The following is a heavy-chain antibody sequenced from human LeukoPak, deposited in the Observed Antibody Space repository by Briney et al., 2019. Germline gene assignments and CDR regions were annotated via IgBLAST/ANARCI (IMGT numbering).Heavy chain of an antibody. Sequence: GGSLRLSCAASGFTFSSYATHWVRQAPGKGLEGVAFIRYDGSNKYYADSVKGRFTISRDNSKNTLYLQMNSLRAEDTAVYYCANFRSHYCSSTSCRDYWGQGTLVTVSS. CDR3: ANFRSHYCSSTSCRDY. CDR1: GFTFSSYA. V-gene: IGHV3-30*02. D-gene: IGHD2-2*01. CDR2: IRYDGSNK. J-gene: IGHJ4*02.